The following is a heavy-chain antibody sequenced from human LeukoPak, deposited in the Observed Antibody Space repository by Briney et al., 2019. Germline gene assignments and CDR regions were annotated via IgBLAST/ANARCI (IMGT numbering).Heavy chain of an antibody. CDR2: ISGDGGST. D-gene: IGHD4-17*01. J-gene: IGHJ4*02. V-gene: IGHV3-43*02. CDR1: GFTFDDYA. Sequence: QPGGSLRLSCAASGFTFDDYAMHWVRQAPWKGLEWVSFISGDGGSTYYADSVKGRFTISRDNSKNSLYLQMNSLRTEDTALYYCAKDELGGHYGDYYFDYWGQGTLVTVSS. CDR3: AKDELGGHYGDYYFDY.